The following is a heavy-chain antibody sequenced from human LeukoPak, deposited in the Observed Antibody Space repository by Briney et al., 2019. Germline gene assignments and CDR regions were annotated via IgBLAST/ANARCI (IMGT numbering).Heavy chain of an antibody. D-gene: IGHD3-22*01. Sequence: GESLKISCKASGYSLINHWIGWVRQMPGKGLDLRGIIYPGNADATYSPSFQGQVTISADKSTTTVYLQWSSLKASDTAMYYCARQGSYDNSGYSFDYWGQGTLVTVSS. V-gene: IGHV5-51*01. CDR2: IYPGNADA. J-gene: IGHJ4*02. CDR3: ARQGSYDNSGYSFDY. CDR1: GYSLINHW.